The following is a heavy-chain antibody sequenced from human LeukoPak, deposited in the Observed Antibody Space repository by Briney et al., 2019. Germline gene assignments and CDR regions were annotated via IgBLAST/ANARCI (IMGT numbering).Heavy chain of an antibody. V-gene: IGHV3-30-3*01. CDR2: ISYHGSNK. CDR3: ASRSSSLNWYFDL. CDR1: GFTFSNYA. J-gene: IGHJ2*01. D-gene: IGHD2-2*01. Sequence: PGGSLRLSCAASGFTFSNYAMHWVRQAPGKGLEWVAVISYHGSNKYYADSVKGRFTISRDNSKETLYLQMNSLRAEDTAVYYCASRSSSLNWYFDLWGRGTLVTVSS.